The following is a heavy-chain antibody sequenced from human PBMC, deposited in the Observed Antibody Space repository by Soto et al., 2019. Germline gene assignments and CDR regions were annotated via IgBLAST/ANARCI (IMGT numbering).Heavy chain of an antibody. CDR2: IWYDGSNK. V-gene: IGHV3-33*01. J-gene: IGHJ4*02. CDR3: ARDYDSSGYPRYYFDY. CDR1: GFTFSSYG. Sequence: QVQLVESGGGVVQPGRSRRLSCAAAGFTFSSYGMHWVRQAPGKGLEWVAVIWYDGSNKYYADSVKGRFTISRDNSKNTLSMQMNSLSAEDTAVYYCARDYDSSGYPRYYFDYWGQGTLVTVSS. D-gene: IGHD3-22*01.